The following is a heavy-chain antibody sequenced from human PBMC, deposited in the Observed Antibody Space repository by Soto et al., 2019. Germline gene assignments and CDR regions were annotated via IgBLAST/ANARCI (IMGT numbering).Heavy chain of an antibody. Sequence: GESLKISCKGSGYSFTSYWIGWVRQMPGKGLEWMGIIYPGDSDTRYSPSFQGQVTISADKSISTAYLQWSSLKASDTAMYYCARHGILEGTELGWFDPCSQGTLVTVS. CDR1: GYSFTSYW. D-gene: IGHD2-15*01. CDR3: ARHGILEGTELGWFDP. V-gene: IGHV5-51*01. CDR2: IYPGDSDT. J-gene: IGHJ5*01.